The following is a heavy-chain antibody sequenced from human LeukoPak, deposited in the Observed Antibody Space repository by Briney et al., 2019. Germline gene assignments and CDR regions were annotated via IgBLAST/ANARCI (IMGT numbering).Heavy chain of an antibody. D-gene: IGHD1-26*01. CDR3: ARRTKWEPWEY. CDR1: GGSISSSSYY. V-gene: IGHV4-39*01. J-gene: IGHJ4*02. Sequence: PSETLSLTCTVSGGSISSSSYYWGWIRQPPGKGLEWIGSIYYSGSTYYNPSLKSRVTISVDTSKNQFSLKLSSVTAADTAVYYCARRTKWEPWEYWGQGTLVTVSS. CDR2: IYYSGST.